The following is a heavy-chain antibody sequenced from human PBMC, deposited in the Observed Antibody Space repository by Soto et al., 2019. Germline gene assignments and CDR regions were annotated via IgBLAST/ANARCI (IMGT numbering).Heavy chain of an antibody. Sequence: EVQLLESGGGLVQPGGSLRLSCAASGFTFSSYAMSWVRQAPGKGLEWVSAISGSGGSTYYADSVKGRFTISRDNSKNPLYRQMNSLRAEDTAVYYCAKTLGYCSGGSCSPFDYSYYYIDVWGKGTTVTAS. CDR3: AKTLGYCSGGSCSPFDYSYYYIDV. CDR1: GFTFSSYA. J-gene: IGHJ6*03. D-gene: IGHD2-15*01. CDR2: ISGSGGST. V-gene: IGHV3-23*01.